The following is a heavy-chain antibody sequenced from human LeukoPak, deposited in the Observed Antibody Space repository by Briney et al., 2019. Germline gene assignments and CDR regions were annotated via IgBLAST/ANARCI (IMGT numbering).Heavy chain of an antibody. CDR1: GFTFSSYW. D-gene: IGHD6-13*01. Sequence: QPGGSLRLSCAASGFTFSSYWMSWVRQAPGKGLEWVANIKQDGSEKYYVDSVKGRFTISRDNAKNSLYLQMNTLRAEDTAVYYCARGFIGTGGIAAAGPYWYFDLWGRGTLVTVSS. CDR2: IKQDGSEK. V-gene: IGHV3-7*01. CDR3: ARGFIGTGGIAAAGPYWYFDL. J-gene: IGHJ2*01.